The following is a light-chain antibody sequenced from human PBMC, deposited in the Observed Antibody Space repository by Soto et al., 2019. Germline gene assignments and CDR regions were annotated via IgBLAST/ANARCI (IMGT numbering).Light chain of an antibody. CDR1: QSVTNW. Sequence: EIEMTQSPSTLSASLGDRVTLTCRASQSVTNWLAWYQQKPGKAPNLLIYKASTLQSGVPSRFSGSGSGTEFTLTSSSLQPDDFATYYCQHYSSFYTFGQGTKVEIK. CDR3: QHYSSFYT. CDR2: KAS. V-gene: IGKV1-5*03. J-gene: IGKJ2*01.